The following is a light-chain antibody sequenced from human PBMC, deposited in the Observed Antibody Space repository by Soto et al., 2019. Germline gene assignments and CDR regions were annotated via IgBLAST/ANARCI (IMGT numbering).Light chain of an antibody. V-gene: IGKV3-20*01. Sequence: EIVLTQSPGTRSLSPGEGATLSCRASQSVASSYLAWYQQKPGQAPRLIIYGASSRATGTPDRFSGGGSGTDSTLTISRLEPEDFAVYYCQQYGSSSYTFGQGTKLEIK. CDR3: QQYGSSSYT. J-gene: IGKJ2*01. CDR1: QSVASSY. CDR2: GAS.